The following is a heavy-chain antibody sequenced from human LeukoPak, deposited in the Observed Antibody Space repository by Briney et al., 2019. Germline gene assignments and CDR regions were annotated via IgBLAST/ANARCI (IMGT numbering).Heavy chain of an antibody. V-gene: IGHV1-18*04. Sequence: GASVKVSCKASGYTFTSHGITWVRQAPGQGLEWMGWISTYNVNTNYAQKLQGRVTMTTDTSTSTAYMELSSLRSEDTAVYYCARESNYDSSGYYAGYWGQGTLVTVSS. CDR2: ISTYNVNT. CDR1: GYTFTSHG. CDR3: ARESNYDSSGYYAGY. J-gene: IGHJ4*02. D-gene: IGHD3-22*01.